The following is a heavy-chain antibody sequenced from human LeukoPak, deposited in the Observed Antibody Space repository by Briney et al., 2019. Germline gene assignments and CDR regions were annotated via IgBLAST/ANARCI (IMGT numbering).Heavy chain of an antibody. CDR2: IRQDGSEK. CDR3: AKFLGVSVWYGISGP. Sequence: GGSLRLSCTASGFTFSSYWMSWVRQAPGKGLEWVANIRQDGSEKHYVDSVKGRFTISRDNAQKSLYLQMNNLRAEDTAVYYCAKFLGVSVWYGISGPWGQGTLVTVSS. CDR1: GFTFSSYW. V-gene: IGHV3-7*03. J-gene: IGHJ5*02. D-gene: IGHD3-10*01.